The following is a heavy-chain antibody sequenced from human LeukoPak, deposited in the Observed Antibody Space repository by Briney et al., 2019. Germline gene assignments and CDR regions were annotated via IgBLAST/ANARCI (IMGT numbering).Heavy chain of an antibody. Sequence: GGSLRLSCAASGFTFSGFAMCWVRQAPGKGLEWVSAITGSGGDTNYADPVKGWFTISRDNSKSTLFLQMNSLRGDDTAVYYCAKADGSAWYRGDYWGQGTLVTVSS. V-gene: IGHV3-23*01. CDR1: GFTFSGFA. CDR3: AKADGSAWYRGDY. CDR2: ITGSGGDT. D-gene: IGHD6-19*01. J-gene: IGHJ4*02.